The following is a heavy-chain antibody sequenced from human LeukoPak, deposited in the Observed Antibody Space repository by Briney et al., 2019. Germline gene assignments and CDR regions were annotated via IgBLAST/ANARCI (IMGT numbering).Heavy chain of an antibody. V-gene: IGHV3-53*01. Sequence: GGSLRLSCVASGIDISYHYVGWVRQAPGKGLEWVSVIHTGGTTHYADSVKGRFTISRDNSKNTLYLQMNSLRAEDTAVYYCAGTGSGSYYNADFDYWGQGTLVTVSS. D-gene: IGHD3-10*01. CDR2: IHTGGTT. CDR3: AGTGSGSYYNADFDY. J-gene: IGHJ4*02. CDR1: GIDISYHY.